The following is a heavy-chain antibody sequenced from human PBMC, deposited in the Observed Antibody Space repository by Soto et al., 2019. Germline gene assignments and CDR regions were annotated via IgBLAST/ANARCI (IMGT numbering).Heavy chain of an antibody. J-gene: IGHJ4*02. Sequence: QVQLVQSGPEVKKPGASVKVSCKASGYTFTGDHMHWVRQAPDQGLEWMGRINPNSGGVNYAQKFQGRVTMTRDTSASVAYMELGSLRSDDTAVYYCARGEVHSSGWNFDYWGQGTLVIVSS. D-gene: IGHD6-19*01. CDR1: GYTFTGDH. CDR2: INPNSGGV. CDR3: ARGEVHSSGWNFDY. V-gene: IGHV1-46*03.